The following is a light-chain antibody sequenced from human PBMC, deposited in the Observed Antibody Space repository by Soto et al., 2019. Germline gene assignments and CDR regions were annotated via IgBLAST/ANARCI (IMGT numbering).Light chain of an antibody. J-gene: IGKJ1*01. Sequence: DIQMTQSPSTLSGSVGDRVTITCRASQTISSWLAWYQQKPGKAPKLLIYKASTLKSGVPSRFSGSGSETEFTLTISSLQSEDSAVYYCQQYNNWPPWTFGQGTKVDIK. CDR3: QQYNNWPPWT. CDR1: QTISSW. CDR2: KAS. V-gene: IGKV1-5*03.